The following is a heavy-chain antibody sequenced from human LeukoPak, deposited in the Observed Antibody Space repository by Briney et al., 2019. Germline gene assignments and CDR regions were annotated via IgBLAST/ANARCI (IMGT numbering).Heavy chain of an antibody. CDR3: AREKIVYYDNSGRGWFDP. CDR2: IYTSGST. CDR1: GGSISSYY. J-gene: IGHJ5*02. D-gene: IGHD3-22*01. Sequence: SETLSLTCTVSGGSISSYYWSWIRQPAGKGLEWIGRIYTSGSTNYNPSLKSRVTISVDTSKKQFSLKLSSVTAADTAVYYCAREKIVYYDNSGRGWFDPWGQGTLVTVSS. V-gene: IGHV4-4*07.